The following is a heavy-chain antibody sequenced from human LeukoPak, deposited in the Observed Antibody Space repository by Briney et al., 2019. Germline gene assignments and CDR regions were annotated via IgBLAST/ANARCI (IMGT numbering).Heavy chain of an antibody. D-gene: IGHD2-15*01. J-gene: IGHJ4*02. CDR3: TKKFCSGSGCYPPSFDY. Sequence: PGGSLRLSCAASGFTFGRNWMHWVRQAPGKGLVWVSRINTDGSSTFYADSVKGRFTISRDNSKNTVYLQMNSLRAEDTAVYYCTKKFCSGSGCYPPSFDYWGQGTLVTVSS. V-gene: IGHV3-74*01. CDR1: GFTFGRNW. CDR2: INTDGSST.